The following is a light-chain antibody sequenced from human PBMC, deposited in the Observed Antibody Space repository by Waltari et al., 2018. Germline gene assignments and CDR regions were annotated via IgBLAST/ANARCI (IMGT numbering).Light chain of an antibody. J-gene: IGKJ1*01. V-gene: IGKV3-15*01. CDR2: GAS. CDR3: QQYNDWPWT. CDR1: PSVGSA. Sequence: EILMTQSPATLSVSPGERGTLSCRASPSVGSAVAWYQQKPGQAPRLLISGASIRATGIPVRFSGSGSGTEFTLTISSLQSEDFAVYFCQQYNDWPWTFGQGT.